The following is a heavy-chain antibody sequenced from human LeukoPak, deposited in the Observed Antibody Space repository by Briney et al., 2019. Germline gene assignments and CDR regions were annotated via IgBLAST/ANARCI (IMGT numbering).Heavy chain of an antibody. CDR3: ARDYGGNSYYYYYGMDV. J-gene: IGHJ6*02. D-gene: IGHD4-23*01. CDR1: GFTVSSNY. CDR2: IYSGGST. V-gene: IGHV3-66*01. Sequence: GGSLRLSCAASGFTVSSNYMSWVRQAPGKGLEWVSVIYSGGSTYYADSVKGRFTISRDNSKNTLYLQMNSLRAEDTAVYYCARDYGGNSYYYYYGMDVWGQGTTVTVSS.